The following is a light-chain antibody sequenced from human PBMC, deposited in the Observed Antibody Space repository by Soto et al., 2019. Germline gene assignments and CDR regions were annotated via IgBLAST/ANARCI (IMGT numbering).Light chain of an antibody. V-gene: IGKV1-39*01. CDR2: AAS. J-gene: IGKJ2*01. CDR1: QSISIY. Sequence: DIQMTQSPSSLSASVGDRVTITCRASQSISIYLNWYQQKPGKAPKLLIYAASSLQSGVPSRFSGSGSGTDFTLTISSLQPEDFATYYCQQSYSIPYNFGQGPKLEIK. CDR3: QQSYSIPYN.